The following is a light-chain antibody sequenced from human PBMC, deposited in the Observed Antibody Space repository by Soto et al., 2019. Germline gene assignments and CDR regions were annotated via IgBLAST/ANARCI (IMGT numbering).Light chain of an antibody. V-gene: IGKV3-20*01. J-gene: IGKJ1*01. CDR2: ATS. CDR3: QHYRRSPM. CDR1: QSVTNTY. Sequence: EIVLAQSPGTLSLSPGERATLSCRASQSVTNTYLAWYQQRSGQAPRLLVYATSTRAVGVPDRFTGSGTGTDFTLTISRLEPEDFAVYYCQHYRRSPMFGPGTKVEIK.